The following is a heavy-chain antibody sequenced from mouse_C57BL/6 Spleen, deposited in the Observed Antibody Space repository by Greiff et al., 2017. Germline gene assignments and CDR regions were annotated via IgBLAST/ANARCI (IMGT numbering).Heavy chain of an antibody. CDR2: IDPSDSYT. J-gene: IGHJ2*01. CDR3: ATTGSFDY. CDR1: GYTFTSYW. Sequence: QVQLQQPGAELVKPGASVKLSCKASGYTFTSYWMQWVKQRPGQGLEWIGEIDPSDSYTNYNQKFKGKATLTVDTSSSTAYMQLSSLTSEDSAVYYCATTGSFDYWGKGTTLTVSS. V-gene: IGHV1-50*01. D-gene: IGHD4-1*02.